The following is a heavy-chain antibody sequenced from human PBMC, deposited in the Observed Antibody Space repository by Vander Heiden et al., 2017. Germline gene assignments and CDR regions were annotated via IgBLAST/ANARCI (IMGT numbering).Heavy chain of an antibody. J-gene: IGHJ6*02. D-gene: IGHD3-3*01. CDR1: GGSFSGYP. V-gene: IGHV4-34*01. Sequence: QVQLQQWGAGLLKPSETLSLTCAVYGGSFSGYPWSWIRQPPGKGLEWIGEINHSRSTNYNPSLKSRVTISVDTSKNQFSLKLSSVTAADTAVYYCARGYFGVVIPYGMDVWGQGTTVTVSS. CDR3: ARGYFGVVIPYGMDV. CDR2: INHSRST.